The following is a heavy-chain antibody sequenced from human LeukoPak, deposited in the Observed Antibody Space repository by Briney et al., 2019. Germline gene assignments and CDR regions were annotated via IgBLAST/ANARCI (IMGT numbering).Heavy chain of an antibody. Sequence: GASVKVSCKASGYTFTSYYMHWVRQAPGQGLEWMGLINPTGGSTGYAQKFQGRVAMTRDMSTSTVYMELSSLRSEDTAVYYCAREAVTIFGLVRTQTTKRPHRFDPWGQGTLVTVSS. D-gene: IGHD3-3*01. J-gene: IGHJ5*02. V-gene: IGHV1-46*03. CDR3: AREAVTIFGLVRTQTTKRPHRFDP. CDR1: GYTFTSYY. CDR2: INPTGGST.